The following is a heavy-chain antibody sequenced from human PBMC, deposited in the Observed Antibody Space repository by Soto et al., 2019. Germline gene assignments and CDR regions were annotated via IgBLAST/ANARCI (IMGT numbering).Heavy chain of an antibody. D-gene: IGHD2-15*01. Sequence: GRSLRLSCAASGFTFSSYWMSWVRQAPGKGLEWVANIKGDGSETCYVDSVKGRFTISRDNAKNTLYLQMNSLRAEDTAVYYCARDPSVVVVAATPYYYYGMDVWGQGTTVTVSS. V-gene: IGHV3-7*01. J-gene: IGHJ6*02. CDR3: ARDPSVVVVAATPYYYYGMDV. CDR1: GFTFSSYW. CDR2: IKGDGSET.